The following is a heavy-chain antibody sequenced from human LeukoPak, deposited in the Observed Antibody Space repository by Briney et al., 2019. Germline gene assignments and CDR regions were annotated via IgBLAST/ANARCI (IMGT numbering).Heavy chain of an antibody. D-gene: IGHD3-3*01. J-gene: IGHJ4*02. V-gene: IGHV1-69*04. Sequence: VASVKVSCKASGGTFSSYAISWVRQAPGQGLEWMGRIIPILGIANYAQKFLGRVTMTTDTSSSTAYMELRSLRSDDTAVYYCARNPFFGVVILYYSDYWGQGTLVTVSS. CDR3: ARNPFFGVVILYYSDY. CDR2: IIPILGIA. CDR1: GGTFSSYA.